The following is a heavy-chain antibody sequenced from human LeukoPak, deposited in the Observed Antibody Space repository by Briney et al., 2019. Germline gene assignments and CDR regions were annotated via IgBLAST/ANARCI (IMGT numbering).Heavy chain of an antibody. V-gene: IGHV3-30*02. CDR2: VRNDGGDK. CDR1: GFIFGDYG. J-gene: IGHJ4*02. D-gene: IGHD3-10*01. CDR3: AKHYYGSGSQKYYFDY. Sequence: SGGSLRLSCAASGFIFGDYGMHWVRQAPGKGLEWVTMVRNDGGDKYYADSVRGRFTISRDNSKNTLYLQMNSLRPEDTAVYYCAKHYYGSGSQKYYFDYWGQGTLVTVSS.